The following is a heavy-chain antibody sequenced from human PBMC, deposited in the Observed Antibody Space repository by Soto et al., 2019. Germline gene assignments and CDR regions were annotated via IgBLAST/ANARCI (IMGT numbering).Heavy chain of an antibody. CDR2: IHNIGSP. V-gene: IGHV4-30-4*01. CDR1: DSSIYNGGYF. J-gene: IGHJ4*02. CDR3: ARGSTTEIVNS. D-gene: IGHD5-12*01. Sequence: QVQLQESGPGLVMPSQTLSLTCSVSDSSIYNGGYFWSWICQSPWTGLEWIGHIHNIGSPYNNPSLKGRVTISADTSMIQFSLALSSVTAEDTVMYYCARGSTTEIVNSWGQGILVTVSS.